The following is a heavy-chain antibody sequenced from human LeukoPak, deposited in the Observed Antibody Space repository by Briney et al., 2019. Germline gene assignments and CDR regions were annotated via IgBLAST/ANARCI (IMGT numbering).Heavy chain of an antibody. CDR3: AKDEHYYYYYGMDV. CDR2: ISGSGGST. V-gene: IGHV3-23*01. Sequence: GGSLRLSCAASGFTVSSNYMSWVRQAPGKGLEWVSAISGSGGSTYYADSVKGRFTISRDNSKNTLYLQMNSLRAEDTAVYYCAKDEHYYYYYGMDVWGQGTTVTVSS. CDR1: GFTVSSNY. J-gene: IGHJ6*02.